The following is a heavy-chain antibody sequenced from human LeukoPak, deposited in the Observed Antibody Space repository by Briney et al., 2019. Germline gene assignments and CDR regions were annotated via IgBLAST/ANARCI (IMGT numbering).Heavy chain of an antibody. J-gene: IGHJ3*02. V-gene: IGHV3-33*01. CDR2: VWYDGSTK. Sequence: GGSLRLSCAASGFIFSDYGMHWVRQAPGKGLEWVAVVWYDGSTKLYADSVKGRFTISRDNSKNTLYLQMNSLRAEDTAVYYCARASAAGDAFDIWGQGTMVTVSS. CDR3: ARASAAGDAFDI. D-gene: IGHD6-13*01. CDR1: GFIFSDYG.